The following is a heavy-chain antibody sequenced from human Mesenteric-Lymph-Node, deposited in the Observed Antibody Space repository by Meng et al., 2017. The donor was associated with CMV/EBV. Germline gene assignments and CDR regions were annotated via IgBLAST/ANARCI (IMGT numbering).Heavy chain of an antibody. CDR2: MRLDQYNK. CDR3: AKVPKPAVGSFLFRTADYYYGMDV. Sequence: GESLKISCAVSGFTSDSDVILWVRQAPGRGLEWVASMRLDQYNKYYVDSVKGRFTISRDSSKSTLYLQLSSLRAEDTAVYYCAKVPKPAVGSFLFRTADYYYGMDVWGQGTTVTVSS. J-gene: IGHJ6*02. V-gene: IGHV3-30*02. D-gene: IGHD6-13*01. CDR1: GFTSDSDV.